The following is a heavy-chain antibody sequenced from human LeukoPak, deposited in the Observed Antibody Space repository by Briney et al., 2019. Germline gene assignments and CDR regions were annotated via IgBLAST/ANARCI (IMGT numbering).Heavy chain of an antibody. D-gene: IGHD3-10*01. CDR3: ATHQEGSYFEW. CDR1: GVSITTTRLY. V-gene: IGHV4-39*01. Sequence: SETLSLTCSVSGVSITTTRLYWGWIRQSPGKGLEWIGSVSYFGNAYYRQSLLSRATISIDKSKKRISLKLTSVTATDTSIYYCATHQEGSYFEWWGQGTLVTVSS. CDR2: VSYFGNA. J-gene: IGHJ4*02.